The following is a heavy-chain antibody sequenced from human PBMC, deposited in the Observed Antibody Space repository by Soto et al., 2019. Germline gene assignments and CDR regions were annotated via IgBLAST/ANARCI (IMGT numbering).Heavy chain of an antibody. CDR3: ARENHGAGTNNWFDP. CDR1: GDSVTSGSHY. Sequence: PPETLSLTCTASGDSVTSGSHYWSWIRQPPGKGLEYIGYIFYSENTSYHPSLKSRVTISVDTSKNQFSLKLSSVTAADTAVYYCARENHGAGTNNWFDPWGQGTLVTVSS. J-gene: IGHJ5*02. D-gene: IGHD1-1*01. V-gene: IGHV4-61*01. CDR2: IFYSENT.